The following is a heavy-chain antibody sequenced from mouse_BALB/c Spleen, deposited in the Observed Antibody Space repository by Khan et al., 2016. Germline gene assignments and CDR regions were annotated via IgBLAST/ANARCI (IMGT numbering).Heavy chain of an antibody. D-gene: IGHD1-2*01. J-gene: IGHJ2*01. CDR1: GYSIPSDYV. CDR3: AVIHYYGYFDY. CDR2: ISYSGST. Sequence: EVQLQESGPGLVKPSQSLSLTCTVTGYSIPSDYVWNWIRQFPGDNLEWLGFISYSGSTIYNPSLKSRISITRDTSKNQFFLQLNSVTTDDTATYYCAVIHYYGYFDYWGQGTTLTVSS. V-gene: IGHV3-2*02.